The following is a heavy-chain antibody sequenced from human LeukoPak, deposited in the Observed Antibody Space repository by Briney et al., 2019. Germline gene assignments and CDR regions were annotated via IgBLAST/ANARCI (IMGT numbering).Heavy chain of an antibody. V-gene: IGHV4-30-4*08. CDR1: GGSISSGDYY. D-gene: IGHD2-2*01. J-gene: IGHJ5*02. Sequence: SETLSLTCTVSGGSISSGDYYWSWIRQPPGKGLEWIGYIYYSGSTYYNPSLKSRVTISIDTSKNQFSLKLSSATAADTAVYYCARAFVVVPAAIINWFDPWGQGTLVTVSS. CDR3: ARAFVVVPAAIINWFDP. CDR2: IYYSGST.